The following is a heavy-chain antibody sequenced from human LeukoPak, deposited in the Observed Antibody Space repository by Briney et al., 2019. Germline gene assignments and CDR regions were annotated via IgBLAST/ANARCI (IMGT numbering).Heavy chain of an antibody. CDR3: ARDRGLLWFGELLRDFDY. Sequence: ASVKVSCKASGYTFTSHYMHWVRQAPGQGLEWMGWINPNSGGTNYAQKFQGRVTMTRDTSISTAYMELSRLRSDDTAVYYCARDRGLLWFGELLRDFDYWGQGTLVTVSS. CDR1: GYTFTSHY. V-gene: IGHV1-2*02. CDR2: INPNSGGT. J-gene: IGHJ4*02. D-gene: IGHD3-10*01.